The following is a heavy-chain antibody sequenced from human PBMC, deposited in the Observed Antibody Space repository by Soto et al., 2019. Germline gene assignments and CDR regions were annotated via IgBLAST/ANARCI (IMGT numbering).Heavy chain of an antibody. CDR1: GVSVSSNRYF. CDR2: IHYSGST. CDR3: TSLQALAATSDY. D-gene: IGHD1-1*01. J-gene: IGHJ4*01. Sequence: PSETLSLTCTVSGVSVSSNRYFWGWIRQPPGKGLEWIGNIHYSGSTYYSPSLKSRVSIFVDTSKNHFSLKVNSVSVADTAVNYCTSLQALAATSDYGGPGTLVTLSS. V-gene: IGHV4-39*01.